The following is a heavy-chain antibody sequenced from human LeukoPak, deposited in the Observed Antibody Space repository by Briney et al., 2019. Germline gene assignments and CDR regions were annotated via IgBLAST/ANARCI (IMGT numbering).Heavy chain of an antibody. Sequence: GASVKVSCKASGYTFTCYYMHWVRQAPGQGLEWMGWINPNSGGTNYAQKFQGRVTMTRDTSISTAYMELSRLRSDDTAVYYCARGPSDIVVVPAAHYYYYYYMDVWGKGTTVTVSS. CDR2: INPNSGGT. D-gene: IGHD2-2*01. V-gene: IGHV1-2*02. J-gene: IGHJ6*03. CDR3: ARGPSDIVVVPAAHYYYYYYMDV. CDR1: GYTFTCYY.